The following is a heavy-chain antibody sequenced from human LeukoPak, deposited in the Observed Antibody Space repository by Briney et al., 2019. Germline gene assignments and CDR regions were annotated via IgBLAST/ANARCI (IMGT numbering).Heavy chain of an antibody. CDR3: AKKGYNDGSGYYMYYFDH. CDR1: GFTFSKYA. V-gene: IGHV3-23*01. J-gene: IGHJ4*02. CDR2: ISGSGGTA. Sequence: PGGSLRLSCAASGFTFSKYAVSWVRQAPGKGLEWVSAISGSGGTAYYADSVKGRFTISRDNSKNTLYLQMNSLRAEDTAVYYCAKKGYNDGSGYYMYYFDHWGQGTLVTVSS. D-gene: IGHD3-22*01.